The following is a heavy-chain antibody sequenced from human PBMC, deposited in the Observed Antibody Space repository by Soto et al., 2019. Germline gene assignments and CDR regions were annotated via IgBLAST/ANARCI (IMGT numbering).Heavy chain of an antibody. CDR2: ISSNGGST. V-gene: IGHV3-64D*06. CDR3: VKDWDRYNWNYAHPYGMDV. J-gene: IGHJ6*02. CDR1: GFTFSSYA. D-gene: IGHD1-7*01. Sequence: PGGSLRLSCSASGFTFSSYAMHWVRQAPGKGLEYVSAISSNGGSTYYADSVRGRFTISRDNSKNTLYLQMSSLRAEDTAVYYCVKDWDRYNWNYAHPYGMDVWGQGTTVTAP.